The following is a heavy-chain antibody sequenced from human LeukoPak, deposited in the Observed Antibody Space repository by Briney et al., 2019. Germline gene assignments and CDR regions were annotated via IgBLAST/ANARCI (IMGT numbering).Heavy chain of an antibody. CDR2: LYSGGSA. D-gene: IGHD2-21*02. CDR1: GFTVSTNY. J-gene: IGHJ4*02. Sequence: LSGGSLRLSCAASGFTVSTNYMTWVRQAPGKGLEWMSLLYSGGSAYYADSVKGRFTISRDNAKNSLYLQMNSLRAEDTAVYYCARLTSRGGDWDYWGQGTLVTVSS. CDR3: ARLTSRGGDWDY. V-gene: IGHV3-53*01.